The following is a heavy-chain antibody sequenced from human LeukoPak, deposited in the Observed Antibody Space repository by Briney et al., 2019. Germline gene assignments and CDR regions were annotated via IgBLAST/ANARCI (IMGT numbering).Heavy chain of an antibody. V-gene: IGHV5-51*01. CDR1: GYSFTSYW. J-gene: IGHJ4*02. D-gene: IGHD3-16*01. CDR3: TRRGGLTSGRKYFDY. CDR2: IYPGDSDT. Sequence: GESLKISCKGSGYSFTSYWIGWVRQMPGKGLEWMGIIYPGDSDTRYSPSFQGQVTISADKSTSTAYLQWSSLKASDTAIYYCTRRGGLTSGRKYFDYWGQGTLVTVAS.